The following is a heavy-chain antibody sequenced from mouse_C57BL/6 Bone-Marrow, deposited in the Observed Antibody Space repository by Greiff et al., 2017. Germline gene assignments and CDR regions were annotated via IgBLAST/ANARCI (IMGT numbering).Heavy chain of an antibody. CDR1: GYTFTSYW. V-gene: IGHV1-5*01. J-gene: IGHJ4*01. CDR2: IYPGNSDT. D-gene: IGHD2-1*01. CDR3: TSLAGYGNHYAMDY. Sequence: EVQLQQSGTVLARPGASVKMSCKTSGYTFTSYWMHWVKQRPGQGLEWIGAIYPGNSDTSYNQKFKGKAKLTAVTSASTAYMELSSLTNEDSAVYYCTSLAGYGNHYAMDYWGQGTSVTVSS.